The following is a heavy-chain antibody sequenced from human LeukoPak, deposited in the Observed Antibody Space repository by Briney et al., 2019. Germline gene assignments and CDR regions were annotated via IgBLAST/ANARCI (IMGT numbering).Heavy chain of an antibody. CDR1: GGSISSSSYH. V-gene: IGHV4-39*07. CDR2: IYYSGST. CDR3: ARGIAAAHNWFDP. J-gene: IGHJ5*02. Sequence: SETLSLTRTVSGGSISSSSYHWGWIRQPPGKGLEWIGSIYYSGSTYYNPSLKSRVTISVDTSKNQFSLKLSSVTAADTAVYYCARGIAAAHNWFDPWGQGTLVTVSS. D-gene: IGHD6-13*01.